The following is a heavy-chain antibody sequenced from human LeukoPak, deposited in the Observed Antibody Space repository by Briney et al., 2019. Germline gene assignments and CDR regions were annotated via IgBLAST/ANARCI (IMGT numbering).Heavy chain of an antibody. J-gene: IGHJ5*02. CDR2: ISWNSGNI. CDR1: GFTFDDYA. V-gene: IGHV3-9*01. CDR3: VGSSRWYATPGKWFDP. D-gene: IGHD6-13*01. Sequence: GRSLRLSCAASGFTFDDYAMHWVRQAPGKGLEWVSGISWNSGNIGYADSVKGRFTISRDNAKNSLYLQMNSLRAEDTALYYCVGSSRWYATPGKWFDPWGQGTLVTVSS.